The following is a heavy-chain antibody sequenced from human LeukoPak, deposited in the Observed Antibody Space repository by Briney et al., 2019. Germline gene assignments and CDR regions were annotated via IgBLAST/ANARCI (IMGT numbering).Heavy chain of an antibody. V-gene: IGHV1-18*01. J-gene: IGHJ3*02. Sequence: ASVKVSCKASGYAFSTYGISWVRQAPGQGLEWMGWISGYKGDTNYAQKLQGRVTMTTDTSTNTAYMDLRSLTPDDTAVYYCARDSVAATDFDAFDIWGQGTMVTVSS. CDR1: GYAFSTYG. D-gene: IGHD2-15*01. CDR3: ARDSVAATDFDAFDI. CDR2: ISGYKGDT.